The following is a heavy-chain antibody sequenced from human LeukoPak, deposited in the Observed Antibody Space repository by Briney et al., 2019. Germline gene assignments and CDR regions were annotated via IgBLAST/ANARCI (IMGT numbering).Heavy chain of an antibody. CDR3: AKALTRIAADY. D-gene: IGHD6-13*01. J-gene: IGHJ4*02. V-gene: IGHV3-30*18. CDR1: GFTFSSYV. CDR2: ISYDGSNK. Sequence: PGRSLRLSCAASGFTFSSYVMHWVRQAPGKGLEWVAVISYDGSNKYYADSVKGRFTISRDNSKNTLYLQMNSLRAEDTAVYYCAKALTRIAADYWGQGTLVTVSS.